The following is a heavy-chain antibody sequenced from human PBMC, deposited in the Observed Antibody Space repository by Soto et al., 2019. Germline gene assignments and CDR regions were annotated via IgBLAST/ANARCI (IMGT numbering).Heavy chain of an antibody. CDR1: GFTFSNGL. CDR2: IRSNNDGGTT. Sequence: GSLRRSCAASGFTFSNGLVHWVRQGPGKGLEWVGLIRSNNDGGTTEYGAPVKDRFFISRDDSKNMLYLQMNSLKTEDTAVYYCTTLSRYDPWGLGTLVTVSS. CDR3: TTLSRYDP. D-gene: IGHD3-9*01. J-gene: IGHJ5*02. V-gene: IGHV3-15*01.